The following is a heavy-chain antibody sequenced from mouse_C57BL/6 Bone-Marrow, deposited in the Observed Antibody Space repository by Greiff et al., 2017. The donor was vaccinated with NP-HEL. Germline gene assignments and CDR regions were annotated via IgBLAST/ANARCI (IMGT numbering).Heavy chain of an antibody. V-gene: IGHV1-82*01. CDR1: GYAFSSSW. J-gene: IGHJ2*01. CDR3: ARPHSSGYSD. CDR2: IYPGDGDT. Sequence: QVQLQQSGPELVKPGASVKISCKASGYAFSSSWMNWVKQRPGKGLEWIGRIYPGDGDTNYNGKFKGKATLTADKSSSTAYMQLSSLTSEDSAVYFCARPHSSGYSDWGKGTTLTVSS. D-gene: IGHD3-2*02.